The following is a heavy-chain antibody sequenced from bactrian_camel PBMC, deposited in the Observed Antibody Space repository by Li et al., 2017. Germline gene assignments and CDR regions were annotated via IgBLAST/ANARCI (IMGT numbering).Heavy chain of an antibody. J-gene: IGHJ6*01. CDR1: GGTFSSM. V-gene: IGHV3S57*01. Sequence: HVQLVESGGGSVQAGGFLRLFCVVSGGTFSSMLLGWFRQAPGTEREVVAVISGDGDNTYYGDSVKDRFTISQDNAKNTVYLQMNSLKPEGTAMYYCAARGPYCYTKLSVRDFTYWGQGTQVTVS. D-gene: IGHD2*01. CDR2: ISGDGDNT. CDR3: AARGPYCYTKLSVRDFTY.